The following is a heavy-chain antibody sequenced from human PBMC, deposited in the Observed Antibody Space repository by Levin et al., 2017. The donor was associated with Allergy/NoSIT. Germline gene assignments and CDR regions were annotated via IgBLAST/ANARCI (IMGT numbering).Heavy chain of an antibody. Sequence: PGGSLRLSCTGSGFTFKNYAIHWVRQVPGKGLEWVAVMSYDDSNKYYAESVKGRFTISRDISKKMLYLQMSSLRPEDTAVYYCARVHSRGYSDYGDHYYGMEVWGQGTTVIVSS. CDR3: ARVHSRGYSDYGDHYYGMEV. V-gene: IGHV3-30*14. J-gene: IGHJ6*02. D-gene: IGHD5-12*01. CDR2: MSYDDSNK. CDR1: GFTFKNYA.